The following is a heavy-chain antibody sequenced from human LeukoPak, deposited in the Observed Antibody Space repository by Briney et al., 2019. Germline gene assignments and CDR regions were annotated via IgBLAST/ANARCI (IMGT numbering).Heavy chain of an antibody. CDR2: ISGSGGST. Sequence: GGSLRPSCAASGFTFSSYAMSWVRQAPGKGLEWVSAISGSGGSTYYADSVKGRFTISRDNSKNTLYLQMNSLRAEDTAVYYCAKDGVVVGARFDYWGQGTLVTVSS. D-gene: IGHD1-26*01. V-gene: IGHV3-23*01. J-gene: IGHJ4*02. CDR1: GFTFSSYA. CDR3: AKDGVVVGARFDY.